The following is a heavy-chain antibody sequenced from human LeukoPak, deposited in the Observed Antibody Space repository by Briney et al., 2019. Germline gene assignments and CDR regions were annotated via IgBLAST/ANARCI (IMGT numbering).Heavy chain of an antibody. V-gene: IGHV3-9*01. Sequence: GGSLRLSCAASGFTFDNNAMHWVRQAPGKGLEWVSGISWNSDNIAYADSVKGRFTISRDNAKNSLYLQMNSLRAEDTAVYYCARGDGEVDYWGQGTLVTVSS. J-gene: IGHJ4*02. CDR3: ARGDGEVDY. D-gene: IGHD2-21*01. CDR2: ISWNSDNI. CDR1: GFTFDNNA.